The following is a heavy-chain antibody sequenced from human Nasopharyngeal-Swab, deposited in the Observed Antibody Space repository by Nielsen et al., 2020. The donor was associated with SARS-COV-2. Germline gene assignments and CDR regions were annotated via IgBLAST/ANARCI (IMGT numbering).Heavy chain of an antibody. D-gene: IGHD2-21*01. CDR1: GYSFTSYW. CDR2: IDPSDSYT. CDR3: ASGPLAYERH. J-gene: IGHJ4*02. Sequence: GESLKISCKGSGYSFTSYWISWVRQMPGKGLEWMGRIDPSDSYTNYSPSFQGQVTISADKSISTAYLQWSSLKASDTAMYYCASGPLAYERHWGQGTLVTVSS. V-gene: IGHV5-10-1*04.